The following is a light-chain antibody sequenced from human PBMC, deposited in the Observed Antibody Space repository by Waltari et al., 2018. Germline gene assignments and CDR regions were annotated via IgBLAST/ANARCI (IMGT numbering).Light chain of an antibody. J-gene: IGLJ2*01. CDR2: EVT. CDR3: CSYAGSGIVI. Sequence: QSALTQPASVSGSPGQSLTISCTGTSSDVGKYNLVSWYQQHPGKVPKVMIYEVTKRPSGVSNRVSGSKSGNTASLTISGLQAEDEADYYCCSYAGSGIVIFGGGTKLTVL. CDR1: SSDVGKYNL. V-gene: IGLV2-23*02.